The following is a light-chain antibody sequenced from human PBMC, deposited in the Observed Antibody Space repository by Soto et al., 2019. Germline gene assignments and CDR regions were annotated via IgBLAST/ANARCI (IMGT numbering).Light chain of an antibody. CDR2: AAS. V-gene: IGKV1-27*01. Sequence: DIQMTQSPSSLSASVGDRVTITCRASQGISNYLAWYQQKPGKVPKLLIYAASTLQSGVPSRFSGSRSGTDFPLTNSSLQPEDVATYSCQKYNSAPHTFGQGTKLEIK. CDR3: QKYNSAPHT. J-gene: IGKJ2*01. CDR1: QGISNY.